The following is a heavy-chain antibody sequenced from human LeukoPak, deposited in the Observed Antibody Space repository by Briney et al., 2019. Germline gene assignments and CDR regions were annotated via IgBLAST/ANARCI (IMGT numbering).Heavy chain of an antibody. CDR1: GFTFSSYA. V-gene: IGHV3-23*01. Sequence: PGGSLRLSCAASGFTFSSYAMSWVRQAPGKGLEWVSAISGSGGSTYYADSVKGRFTISRDNSKNTLYLQMKSQRAEDTAVYYCAKEVLDSSGYYPGGYFDYWGQGTLVTVSS. CDR3: AKEVLDSSGYYPGGYFDY. CDR2: ISGSGGST. D-gene: IGHD3-22*01. J-gene: IGHJ4*02.